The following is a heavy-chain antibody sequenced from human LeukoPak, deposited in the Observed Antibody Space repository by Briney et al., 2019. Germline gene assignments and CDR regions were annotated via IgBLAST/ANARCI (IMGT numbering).Heavy chain of an antibody. V-gene: IGHV4-61*02. CDR3: ARARGVAMVRGVIKEGYHFDY. D-gene: IGHD3-10*01. Sequence: SETLSLTCTVSGGSISSGSYYWSWIRQPAGKGLEWIGRIYTSGSTNYNPSLKSRVTISVDTSKNQFSLKLSSVTAADTAVYYCARARGVAMVRGVIKEGYHFDYWGQGTLVTVSS. CDR1: GGSISSGSYY. CDR2: IYTSGST. J-gene: IGHJ4*02.